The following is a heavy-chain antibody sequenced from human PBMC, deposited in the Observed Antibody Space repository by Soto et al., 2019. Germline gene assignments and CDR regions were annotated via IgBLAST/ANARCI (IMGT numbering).Heavy chain of an antibody. CDR3: ARDGKGYGNAFDI. V-gene: IGHV3-7*01. CDR2: IKQDGSET. D-gene: IGHD5-12*01. CDR1: GFTFSNYW. J-gene: IGHJ3*02. Sequence: PGGSLRLSCAASGFTFSNYWMSWVRQTQGKGLEWVANIKQDGSETYYLDSVKGRFTGSRDNAQNSLYLEMNSLRAEDTAVYFCARDGKGYGNAFDIWGQGTMVTGSS.